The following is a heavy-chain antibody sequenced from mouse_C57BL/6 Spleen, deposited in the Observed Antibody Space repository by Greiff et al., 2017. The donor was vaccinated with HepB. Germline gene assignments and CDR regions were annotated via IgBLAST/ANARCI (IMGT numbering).Heavy chain of an antibody. CDR3: AREEAYYSNYVGYFDV. J-gene: IGHJ1*03. V-gene: IGHV5-16*01. CDR2: INYDGSST. D-gene: IGHD2-5*01. Sequence: EVKLVESEGGLVQPGSSMKLSCTASGFTFSDYYMAWVRQVPEKGLEWVANINYDGSSTYYLDSLKSRFIISRDNAKNILYLQMSSLKSEDTATYYCAREEAYYSNYVGYFDVWGTGTTVTVSS. CDR1: GFTFSDYY.